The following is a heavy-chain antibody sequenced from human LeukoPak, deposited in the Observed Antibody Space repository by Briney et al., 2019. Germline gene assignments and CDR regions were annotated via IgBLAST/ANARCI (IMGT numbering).Heavy chain of an antibody. D-gene: IGHD3-22*01. Sequence: SETLSLTCTVSGGSISSSSYYWGWIRQPPGKGLEWIGSIYYSGSTYYNPSLKSRVTISVDTSKNQFSLKLSSVTAADTAVYYCARADYYDSSDFAFDIWGQGTMVTVSS. J-gene: IGHJ3*02. V-gene: IGHV4-39*01. CDR1: GGSISSSSYY. CDR3: ARADYYDSSDFAFDI. CDR2: IYYSGST.